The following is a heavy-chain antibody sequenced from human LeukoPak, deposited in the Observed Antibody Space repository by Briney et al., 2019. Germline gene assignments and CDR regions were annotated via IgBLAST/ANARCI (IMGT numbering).Heavy chain of an antibody. CDR3: AKDHRTTVTTLSFDY. Sequence: PGGSLRLSCAASGFTFSSYSMNWVRQAPGKGLEWVSAISGSGGSTYYADSVKGRFTISRDNSKNTLYLQMNSLRAEDTAVYYCAKDHRTTVTTLSFDYWGQGTLVTVSS. CDR2: ISGSGGST. J-gene: IGHJ4*02. D-gene: IGHD4-17*01. V-gene: IGHV3-23*01. CDR1: GFTFSSYS.